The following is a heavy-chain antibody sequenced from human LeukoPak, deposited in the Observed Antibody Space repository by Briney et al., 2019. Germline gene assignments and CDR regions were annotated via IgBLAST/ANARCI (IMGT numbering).Heavy chain of an antibody. CDR3: ARAKVYRLYYYYYYMDV. J-gene: IGHJ6*03. D-gene: IGHD4-11*01. CDR2: IIPIFGTA. CDR1: GGTFSSYA. Sequence: GASVKVSCKASGGTFSSYAVSWVRQAPGQGLEWMGGIIPIFGTANYAQKFQGRVTITADESTSTAYMELSSLRAEDTAVYYCARAKVYRLYYYYYYMDVWGKGTTVTVSS. V-gene: IGHV1-69*13.